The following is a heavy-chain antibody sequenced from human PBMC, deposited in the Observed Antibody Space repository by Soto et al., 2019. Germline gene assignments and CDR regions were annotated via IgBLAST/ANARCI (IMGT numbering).Heavy chain of an antibody. CDR1: GFTLSGYY. J-gene: IGHJ4*02. CDR3: AREIGNRLPYGPVDY. Sequence: GESLKISCAASGFTLSGYYMTWMRQTPGKGLEWVSFIGKTGSDIHYADSVEGRFTISRDNAKNSLYLQMNSLRAEDTAVYYCAREIGNRLPYGPVDYWGQGTLVTVSS. CDR2: IGKTGSDI. V-gene: IGHV3-11*01. D-gene: IGHD3-10*01.